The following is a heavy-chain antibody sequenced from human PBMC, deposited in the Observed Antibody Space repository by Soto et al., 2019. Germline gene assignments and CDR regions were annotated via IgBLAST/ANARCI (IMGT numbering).Heavy chain of an antibody. CDR1: GGSISSGGYS. D-gene: IGHD1-26*01. J-gene: IGHJ4*02. V-gene: IGHV4-30-2*01. Sequence: QLQLQESGSGLVKPSQTLSLTCAVSGGSISSGGYSWSWIRQPPGKGLEWIGYIHHSGSTYYNPYLKVRVTISADSSKNPSSLKLSSVTAADTAVYYCARNRGGSTTTFDYWGQGTLVTVSS. CDR3: ARNRGGSTTTFDY. CDR2: IHHSGST.